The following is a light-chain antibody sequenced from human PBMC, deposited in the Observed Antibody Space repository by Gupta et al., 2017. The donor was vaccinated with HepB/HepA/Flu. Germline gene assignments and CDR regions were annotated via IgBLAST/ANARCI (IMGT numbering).Light chain of an antibody. CDR3: NSQDSSSDHLL. J-gene: IGLJ1*01. CDR1: SLRRRY. Sequence: SSELTQDPTVSVALGQTVRITCQGDSLRRRYVSWYQQKPGQGPILVIFGENNRPSGIPDRFSGSRSGNTASLTITGAQAEDEADYYCNSQDSSSDHLLFGPGTRVTVL. CDR2: GEN. V-gene: IGLV3-19*01.